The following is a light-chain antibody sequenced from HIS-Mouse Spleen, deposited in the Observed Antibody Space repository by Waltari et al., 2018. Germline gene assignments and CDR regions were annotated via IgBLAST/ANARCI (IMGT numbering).Light chain of an antibody. J-gene: IGLJ1*01. CDR3: SSYTSSSTYV. V-gene: IGLV2-14*03. CDR2: DVS. Sequence: QSALTQPASVSGSPGQSITISCTGTSSDVGGYNYVSWYQQHPGKAPKLMIYDVSNRPAGVSNRVAGSKPGNTASLTISGLQAEDEADYYCSSYTSSSTYVFGTGTKVTVL. CDR1: SSDVGGYNY.